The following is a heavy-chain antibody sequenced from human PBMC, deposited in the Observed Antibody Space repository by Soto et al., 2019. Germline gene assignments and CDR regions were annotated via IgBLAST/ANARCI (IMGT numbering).Heavy chain of an antibody. J-gene: IGHJ4*02. D-gene: IGHD3-22*01. CDR1: GFTFSSYA. CDR2: ISYDGSNK. V-gene: IGHV3-30-3*01. Sequence: QVQLVESGGGEVQPGRSLRLSCAASGFTFSSYAMHWVRQAPGKGLEWVAVISYDGSNKYYADSVKGRFTISRDNSKNTLYLQMNSLRAEDTAVYYCAREITMIPRGASFDYWGQGTLVTVSS. CDR3: AREITMIPRGASFDY.